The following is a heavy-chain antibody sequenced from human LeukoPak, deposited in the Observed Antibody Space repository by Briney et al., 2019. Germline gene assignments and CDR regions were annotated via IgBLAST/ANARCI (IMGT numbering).Heavy chain of an antibody. J-gene: IGHJ3*02. CDR3: ARVSRTCTNGVCSI. CDR2: IYHSGST. V-gene: IGHV4-30-4*08. Sequence: SETLSLTCTVSGGSISSGDYYWSWIRQPPGKGLEWIGYIYHSGSTYYNPSLKSRVTISVDTSKNQFSLKLSSVTAADTAVYYCARVSRTCTNGVCSIWGQGTMVTVSS. CDR1: GGSISSGDYY. D-gene: IGHD2-8*01.